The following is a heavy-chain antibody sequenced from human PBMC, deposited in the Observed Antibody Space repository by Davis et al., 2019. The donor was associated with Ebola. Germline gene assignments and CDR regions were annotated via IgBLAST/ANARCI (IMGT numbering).Heavy chain of an antibody. J-gene: IGHJ5*02. Sequence: GESLKISCAASGFSFSSYAMHWVRQAPGKGLEWVSAISGSGGSTYYADSVKGRFTISRDNAKNTLYLQMNSLRAEDTAVYYCARVKRYCTDGVCNNWFDPWGQGTLVTVSS. CDR3: ARVKRYCTDGVCNNWFDP. CDR2: ISGSGGST. CDR1: GFSFSSYA. D-gene: IGHD2-8*01. V-gene: IGHV3-23*01.